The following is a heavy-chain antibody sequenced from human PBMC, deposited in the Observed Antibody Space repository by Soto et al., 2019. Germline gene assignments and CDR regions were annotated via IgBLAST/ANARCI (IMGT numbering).Heavy chain of an antibody. Sequence: QLQLQESGPGLVKPSETLSLTCTVSGDSITSSSHYWGWIRQPPGKGLECIANIYYDGNTYYNPSLKRRVAISLDTSRNRFSLRLNAVTAADSAVYYGARSTIEPRVVRYPFDSWGQGALVTVSS. CDR3: ARSTIEPRVVRYPFDS. J-gene: IGHJ4*02. CDR1: GDSITSSSHY. D-gene: IGHD1-20*01. V-gene: IGHV4-39*01. CDR2: IYYDGNT.